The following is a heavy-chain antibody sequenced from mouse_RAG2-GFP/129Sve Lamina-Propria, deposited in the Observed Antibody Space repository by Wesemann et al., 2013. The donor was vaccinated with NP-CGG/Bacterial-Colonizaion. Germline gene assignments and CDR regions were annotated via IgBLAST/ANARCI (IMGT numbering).Heavy chain of an antibody. Sequence: DVQLQESGPGLVKPSQSLSLTCSVTGYSITSGYYWNWIRQFPGNKLEWMGYISYDGSNNYNPSLKNRISITRDTSKNQFFLKLNSVTTEDTATYYCAKGELGRDYYAMDYWGQGTSVTVSS. CDR2: ISYDGSN. CDR1: GYSITSGYY. D-gene: IGHD4-1*01. CDR3: AKGELGRDYYAMDY. J-gene: IGHJ4*01. V-gene: IGHV3-6*01.